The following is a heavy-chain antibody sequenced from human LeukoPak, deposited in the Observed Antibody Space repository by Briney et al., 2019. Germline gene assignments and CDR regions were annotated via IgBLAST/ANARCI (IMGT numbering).Heavy chain of an antibody. V-gene: IGHV3-66*01. D-gene: IGHD5-12*01. CDR1: GFTVSSNY. CDR2: IYSGGST. Sequence: GGSLRLSCAASGFTVSSNYMSWVRQAPGKGLEWVSVIYSGGSTYYADSVRGRFTISRDNAKNSLYLQMNSLRAEDTAVYYCASLPDGYNSFDYWGQGTLVTVSS. J-gene: IGHJ4*02. CDR3: ASLPDGYNSFDY.